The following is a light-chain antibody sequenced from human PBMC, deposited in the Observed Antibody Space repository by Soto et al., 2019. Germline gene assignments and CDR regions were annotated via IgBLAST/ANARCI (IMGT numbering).Light chain of an antibody. CDR1: RSNIGSNS. V-gene: IGLV1-51*01. J-gene: IGLJ2*01. Sequence: QSVLTQSPSASGTPGQRVTMSCSGSRSNIGSNSVSWYQQLPGAAPKLLIYDNYKRPSGIPDRFSGSKSGTSATLDITGLQTGDEADYYCGTWDTSLTAAVFGGGTKLTVL. CDR3: GTWDTSLTAAV. CDR2: DNY.